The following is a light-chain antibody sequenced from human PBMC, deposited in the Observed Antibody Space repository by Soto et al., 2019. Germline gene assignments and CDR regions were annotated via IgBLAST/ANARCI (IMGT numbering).Light chain of an antibody. CDR2: GAS. Sequence: EIVLTQSPGTLSLYTGGRASLSCRPSQSVGPYLAWYQQKPGQAPRLRIYGASSRATGSPDRFSGSGSGTDFALTISRLEPEEYAVYFCQQYANSPFTFGPGTKVDIK. CDR1: QSVGPY. V-gene: IGKV3-20*01. J-gene: IGKJ3*01. CDR3: QQYANSPFT.